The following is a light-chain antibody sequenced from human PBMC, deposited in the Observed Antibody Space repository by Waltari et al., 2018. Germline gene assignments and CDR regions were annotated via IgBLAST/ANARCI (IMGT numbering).Light chain of an antibody. CDR1: ALPNQY. CDR2: KES. J-gene: IGLJ1*01. Sequence: SYELTQSPSVSVSPGPTARITCTGDALPNQYAYWYQQKPGQAPVLIIYKESEGRAGIPERFSGSSSGTTVTLTISGVQAEDEADYYCQSVDSNGSIVFGPGTKVSVL. V-gene: IGLV3-25*03. CDR3: QSVDSNGSIV.